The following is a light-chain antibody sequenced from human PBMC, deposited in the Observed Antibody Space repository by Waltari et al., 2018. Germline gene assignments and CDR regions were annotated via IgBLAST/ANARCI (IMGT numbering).Light chain of an antibody. CDR2: KAS. J-gene: IGKJ4*01. Sequence: DIQMTQSPSTLSASVGDRFTITCRASQSISNWLAWYQHKSGKAPKLLIYKASTLESGVPSRFSGSGSRSEFTLTISSLQPDDFATYYFQQYNSYSLLSFGGGTKVEIK. CDR3: QQYNSYSLLS. CDR1: QSISNW. V-gene: IGKV1-5*03.